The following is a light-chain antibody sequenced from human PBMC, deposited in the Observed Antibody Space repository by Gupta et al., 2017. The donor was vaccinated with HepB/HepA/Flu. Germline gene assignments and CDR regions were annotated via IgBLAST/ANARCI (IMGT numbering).Light chain of an antibody. V-gene: IGKV3-15*01. J-gene: IGKJ4*01. CDR3: QQYNDWHQT. CDR1: QSVTSN. Sequence: ENVMTQSPATLSVSPGERATLPCRASQSVTSNLAWYQQKPGQAPRLLSYAASTRAAGTPDRVRGSGSGTDFTLTISSLQSEDFAVYYCQQYNDWHQTFGGGTKVEIK. CDR2: AAS.